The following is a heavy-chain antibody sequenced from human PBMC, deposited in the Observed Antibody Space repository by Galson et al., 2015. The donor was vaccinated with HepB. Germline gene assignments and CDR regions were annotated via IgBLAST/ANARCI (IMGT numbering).Heavy chain of an antibody. CDR2: IVPIFGTA. V-gene: IGHV1-69*13. CDR1: GGTFSSYA. CDR3: ARDSRAYYYDSTYTRAFDI. J-gene: IGHJ3*02. D-gene: IGHD3-22*01. Sequence: SVKVSCKASGGTFSSYAISWVRQAPGQGLEWMWGIVPIFGTANYAQKFQGRVTITADESTSTAYMELSSLRSEDTAVYYCARDSRAYYYDSTYTRAFDIWGQGTMVTVSS.